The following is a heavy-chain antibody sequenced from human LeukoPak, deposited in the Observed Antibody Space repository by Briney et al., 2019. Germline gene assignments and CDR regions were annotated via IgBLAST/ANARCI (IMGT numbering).Heavy chain of an antibody. CDR1: GFTFSNYE. Sequence: GGSLRLSCAASGFTFSNYEMNWVRQAPGKGLEWLSYISTSGSAIYYADSVKGRFAISRDNAKNSLYLQMNSLRAEDTAVYYCARGGEGVIIDFYMDVWGKGTTVTIFS. CDR3: ARGGEGVIIDFYMDV. D-gene: IGHD3-16*02. V-gene: IGHV3-48*03. CDR2: ISTSGSAI. J-gene: IGHJ6*03.